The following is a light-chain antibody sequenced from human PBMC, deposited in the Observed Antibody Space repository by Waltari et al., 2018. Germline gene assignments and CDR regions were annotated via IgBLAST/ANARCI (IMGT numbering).Light chain of an antibody. Sequence: DIQMTQSPSTLSASVGDRVTITCRASQTISSWLAWYQQKPGKAPQLLIAKASSLGSGVPSSFSGSGSGTEFTLTISSLLPDDFATYYCQQYKSFSPSFGGGTKVEI. CDR2: KAS. CDR1: QTISSW. CDR3: QQYKSFSPS. J-gene: IGKJ4*02. V-gene: IGKV1-5*03.